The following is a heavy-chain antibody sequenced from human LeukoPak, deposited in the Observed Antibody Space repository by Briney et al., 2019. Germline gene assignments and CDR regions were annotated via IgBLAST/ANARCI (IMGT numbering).Heavy chain of an antibody. CDR2: ISANNGNT. J-gene: IGHJ5*02. Sequence: ASVKVSCKASGYTFTSYGITWVRQAPGQGLEWMGWISANNGNTNYAQKLQGRVTMTTDTSTSTAYMELRSLRSDDTAVYYCARGPLAFYCSSTSCYSDWFDPWGQGTLVTVSS. CDR3: ARGPLAFYCSSTSCYSDWFDP. D-gene: IGHD2-2*01. CDR1: GYTFTSYG. V-gene: IGHV1-18*01.